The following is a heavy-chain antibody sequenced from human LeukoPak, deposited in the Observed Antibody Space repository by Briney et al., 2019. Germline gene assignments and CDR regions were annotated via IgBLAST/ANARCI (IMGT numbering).Heavy chain of an antibody. CDR1: GYTFTSYG. CDR3: ARDQWGYYYDSSGYYSVDAFDI. D-gene: IGHD3-22*01. J-gene: IGHJ3*02. Sequence: ASVKVSCKASGYTFTSYGISWVRQAPGQGLEWIGWISAYNGNTNYAQKLQGRVTMTTDTSTSTAYMELRSLRSDDTAVYYCARDQWGYYYDSSGYYSVDAFDIWGQGTMVTVSS. CDR2: ISAYNGNT. V-gene: IGHV1-18*01.